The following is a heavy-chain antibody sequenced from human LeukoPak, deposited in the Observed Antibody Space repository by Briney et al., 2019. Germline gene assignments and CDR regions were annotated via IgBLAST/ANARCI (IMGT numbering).Heavy chain of an antibody. V-gene: IGHV3-30-3*01. CDR1: GFTFSNYA. CDR3: ARGDPYYYDSTGYYLLDY. J-gene: IGHJ4*02. Sequence: GGSLRLSCAASGFTFSNYAMYWVRQAPGKGLEWLAVRSYDGNNKYYADSVKGRFTISRDNSKNTLYLQMNSLRAEDTAVYRCARGDPYYYDSTGYYLLDYWGQGALLTVSS. CDR2: RSYDGNNK. D-gene: IGHD3-22*01.